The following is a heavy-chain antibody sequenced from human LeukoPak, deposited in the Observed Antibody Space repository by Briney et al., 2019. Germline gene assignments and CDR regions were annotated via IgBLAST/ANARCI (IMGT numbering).Heavy chain of an antibody. Sequence: SETLSLTCAVYGGSFSGYYWSWIRQPPGKGLEWMGEINHSGSTNYNPSLKSRVTISVDTSKNQFSLKLSSVTAADTAVYYCARGLSGSYSTGYYYYYIDVWGKGTTVTVSS. D-gene: IGHD1-26*01. J-gene: IGHJ6*03. CDR3: ARGLSGSYSTGYYYYYIDV. CDR1: GGSFSGYY. V-gene: IGHV4-34*01. CDR2: INHSGST.